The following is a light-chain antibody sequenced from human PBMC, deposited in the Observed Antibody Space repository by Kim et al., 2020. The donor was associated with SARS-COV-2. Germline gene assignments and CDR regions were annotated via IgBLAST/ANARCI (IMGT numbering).Light chain of an antibody. Sequence: QSVLTQPPSVSGAPGQRVTISCTGSSSNIGAGYDVHWYRQLPGTAPKLLIYRNNNRPSGVPDRFSGSKSGTSASLAITGLQAEDEADYYCQSYDSSLNVVVFGGGTQLTF. CDR3: QSYDSSLNVVV. V-gene: IGLV1-40*01. CDR1: SSNIGAGYD. J-gene: IGLJ2*01. CDR2: RNN.